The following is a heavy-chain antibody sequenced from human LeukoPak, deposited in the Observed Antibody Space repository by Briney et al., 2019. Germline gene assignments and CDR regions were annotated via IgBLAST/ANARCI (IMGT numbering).Heavy chain of an antibody. V-gene: IGHV3-23*01. Sequence: PGGSLRLSCAASGFTFSNYAMTWVRQAPGKGLEWVSGVNSDGGSTYYADSVRGRFTISRDNSKNTLYLQMNSLRAEDTAVYYCAKGISNPDYWSQGTLVTVSS. CDR2: VNSDGGST. CDR1: GFTFSNYA. D-gene: IGHD4-11*01. J-gene: IGHJ4*02. CDR3: AKGISNPDY.